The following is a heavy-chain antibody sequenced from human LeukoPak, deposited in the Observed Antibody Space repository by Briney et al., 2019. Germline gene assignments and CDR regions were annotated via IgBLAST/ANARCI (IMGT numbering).Heavy chain of an antibody. D-gene: IGHD3-3*01. J-gene: IGHJ5*02. V-gene: IGHV3-30-3*01. CDR3: ARSIMIFGVARGLGDWFDP. Sequence: PGGSLRLSCAASGFTFSSYAMHWVRQAPGKGLEWVAVISYDGSNKYYADSVKGRFTISRDNSKSTLYLQMNSLRAEDTAVYYCARSIMIFGVARGLGDWFDPWGQGTLVTVSS. CDR2: ISYDGSNK. CDR1: GFTFSSYA.